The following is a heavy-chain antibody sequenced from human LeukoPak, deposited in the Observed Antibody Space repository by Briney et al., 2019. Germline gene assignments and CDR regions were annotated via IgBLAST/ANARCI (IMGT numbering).Heavy chain of an antibody. CDR2: IRYDGSNK. Sequence: GGSLRLSCAASGFTFSSYGMHWVRQAPGKGLEWVAFIRYDGSNKYYADSVKGRFTISRDNSKNTLYLQMSGLRAEDTAVYYCAKGEGLDDFWSGYSTKFDYWGQGTLVTVSS. V-gene: IGHV3-30*02. CDR1: GFTFSSYG. D-gene: IGHD3-3*01. CDR3: AKGEGLDDFWSGYSTKFDY. J-gene: IGHJ4*02.